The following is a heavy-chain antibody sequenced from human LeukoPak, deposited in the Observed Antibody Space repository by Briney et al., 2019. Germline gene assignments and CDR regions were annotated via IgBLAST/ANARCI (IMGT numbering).Heavy chain of an antibody. J-gene: IGHJ6*03. CDR1: GGSISSYY. Sequence: PSETLSLTCTVSGGSISSYYWSWIRQPPGKGLEWIGYIYYSGSTNYNPSLKSRVTISVDTSKNQFSLKLSSVTAADTAVYYCARDFPKRLGGAGYYYYMDVWGKGTTVTVSS. CDR2: IYYSGST. CDR3: ARDFPKRLGGAGYYYYMDV. V-gene: IGHV4-59*12. D-gene: IGHD3-10*01.